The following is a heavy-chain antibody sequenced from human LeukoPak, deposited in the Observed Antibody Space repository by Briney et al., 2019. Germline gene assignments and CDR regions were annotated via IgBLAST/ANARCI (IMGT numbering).Heavy chain of an antibody. D-gene: IGHD3-22*01. CDR1: GFTFSSYA. V-gene: IGHV3-23*01. J-gene: IGHJ4*02. CDR3: EKGKLYYDSSVYPG. Sequence: GGSLRLSCAASGFTFSSYAMSWVRRAPGKGLEWVSAISGSGGSTYYADSVKGRFTISRDNSKNTLYLQMNSLRAEDTAVYYWEKGKLYYDSSVYPGWGKGTLVTVS. CDR2: ISGSGGST.